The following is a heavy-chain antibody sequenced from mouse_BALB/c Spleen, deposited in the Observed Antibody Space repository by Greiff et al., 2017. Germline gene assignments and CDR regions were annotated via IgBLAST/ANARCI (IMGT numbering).Heavy chain of an antibody. CDR2: IDPANGNT. J-gene: IGHJ2*01. D-gene: IGHD4-1*01. Sequence: EVQLQQSGAELVKPGASVKLSCTASGFNIKDTYMHWVKQRPEQGLEWIGRIDPANGNTKYDPKFQGKATITADTSSNTAYLQLSSLTSEDTAVYYCAERLGQDFDYWGQGTTLTVSS. CDR1: GFNIKDTY. V-gene: IGHV14-3*02. CDR3: AERLGQDFDY.